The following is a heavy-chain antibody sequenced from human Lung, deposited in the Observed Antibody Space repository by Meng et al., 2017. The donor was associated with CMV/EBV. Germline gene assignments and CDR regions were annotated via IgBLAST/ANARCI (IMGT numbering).Heavy chain of an antibody. Sequence: AEVKKPGASVKVSCKASGYTFTSYDINWARQATGQGLEWMGWMNPNSGNTGYAQKFQGRVTMTRNTSISTAYMELSSLRFEDTAVYYCARGYCSGGSCPVFDPWGQGTLVTVSS. J-gene: IGHJ5*02. CDR3: ARGYCSGGSCPVFDP. CDR1: GYTFTSYD. CDR2: MNPNSGNT. D-gene: IGHD2-15*01. V-gene: IGHV1-8*01.